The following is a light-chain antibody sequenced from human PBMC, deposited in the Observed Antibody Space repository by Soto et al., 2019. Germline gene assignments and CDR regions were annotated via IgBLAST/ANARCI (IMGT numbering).Light chain of an antibody. CDR3: IQALQTPFT. V-gene: IGKV2-28*01. Sequence: DIVMTQSPLSLPVTPGEPASISCRSSQSLLHSTGRYYLDWYLQKPGQSPQLPIYLGSHRASGVPDRFSGSGSGTDFTLTISRVEAEDVGIYYCIQALQTPFTFGGGTRVEIK. J-gene: IGKJ4*01. CDR2: LGS. CDR1: QSLLHSTGRYY.